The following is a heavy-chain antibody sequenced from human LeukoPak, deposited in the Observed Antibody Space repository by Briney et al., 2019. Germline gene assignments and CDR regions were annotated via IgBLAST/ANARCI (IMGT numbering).Heavy chain of an antibody. Sequence: PSETLSLTCTVSGGSISSGSYYWSWIRQPAGKGLEWIGRIYTSGSTNYNPSLKSRVTISVDTSKNQFSLKLSSVTAADTAVYYCARGHLWEVEVDYWGQGTLVTVSS. CDR3: ARGHLWEVEVDY. J-gene: IGHJ4*02. D-gene: IGHD1-26*01. CDR1: GGSISSGSYY. CDR2: IYTSGST. V-gene: IGHV4-61*02.